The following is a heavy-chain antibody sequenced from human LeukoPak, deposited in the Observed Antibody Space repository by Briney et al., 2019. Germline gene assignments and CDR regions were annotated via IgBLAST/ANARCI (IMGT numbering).Heavy chain of an antibody. D-gene: IGHD3-16*02. V-gene: IGHV1-2*02. Sequence: GASVKVSCKASGYTFTGYYMHWVRQAPGQGLEWMGWINPNSGGTNYAQKFQGRVTMTRDTSISTAYMELSRLRSDDTAVYYCASNHPFNYVWGSYRKWGQGTLVTVSS. CDR3: ASNHPFNYVWGSYRK. J-gene: IGHJ4*02. CDR1: GYTFTGYY. CDR2: INPNSGGT.